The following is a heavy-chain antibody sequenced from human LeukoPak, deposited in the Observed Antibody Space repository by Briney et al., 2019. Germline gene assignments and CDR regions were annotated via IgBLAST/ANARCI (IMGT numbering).Heavy chain of an antibody. J-gene: IGHJ4*02. Sequence: SETLSLTCTVSGGSISSYYWSWIRQPPGEGLEWIGYIYYSGSTYYNPSLKSRITVSVDTSENQFSLKLTSVTAADTAVYYCAKTNYYYDSRGPDHWGQGTLVTVSS. CDR1: GGSISSYY. V-gene: IGHV4-59*12. D-gene: IGHD3-22*01. CDR2: IYYSGST. CDR3: AKTNYYYDSRGPDH.